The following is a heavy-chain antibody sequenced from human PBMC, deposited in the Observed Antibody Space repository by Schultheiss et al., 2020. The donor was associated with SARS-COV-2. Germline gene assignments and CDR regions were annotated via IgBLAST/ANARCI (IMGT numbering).Heavy chain of an antibody. J-gene: IGHJ5*02. V-gene: IGHV1-2*02. CDR3: ARGGYDIVVGNWFDP. Sequence: ASVKVSCKASGYTFTGYYMHWVRQAPGQGLEWMGWINHNSGGTNYAQKFQGRVTMTRDTSISTAYMELSRLRSDDTAVYYCARGGYDIVVGNWFDPWGQGTLVTVSS. CDR1: GYTFTGYY. D-gene: IGHD2-2*01. CDR2: INHNSGGT.